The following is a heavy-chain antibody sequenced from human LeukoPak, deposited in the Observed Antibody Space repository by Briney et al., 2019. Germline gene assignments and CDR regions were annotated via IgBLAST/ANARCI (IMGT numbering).Heavy chain of an antibody. CDR2: ISGSGDAT. V-gene: IGHV3-23*01. Sequence: GGSLRLSCTVSGFMFSQHTMSWVRRAPGKRLEWVSSISGSGDATRYADSVMGQFTISRDNAKNTLSLQMNSLRAEDTAVYYCAKSDCASDGCKLLNYWGQGALVTASS. CDR3: AKSDCASDGCKLLNY. CDR1: GFMFSQHT. D-gene: IGHD3-10*01. J-gene: IGHJ4*02.